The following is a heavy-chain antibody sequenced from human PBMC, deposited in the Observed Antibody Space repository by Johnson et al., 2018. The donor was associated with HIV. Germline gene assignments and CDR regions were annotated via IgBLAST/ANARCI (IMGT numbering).Heavy chain of an antibody. CDR3: AKDAAWELLRPDAFDI. J-gene: IGHJ3*02. D-gene: IGHD1-26*01. V-gene: IGHV3-11*04. Sequence: QVQLVESGGGLVKPGGSLRLSCAASGFTFSDYYMSWIRQAPGKGLEWVSYISSSGSTIYYADHVKGRFTVSRDHAKNSLYLQMNHLRAEDTAVYYCAKDAAWELLRPDAFDIWGQGTMVTVSS. CDR1: GFTFSDYY. CDR2: ISSSGSTI.